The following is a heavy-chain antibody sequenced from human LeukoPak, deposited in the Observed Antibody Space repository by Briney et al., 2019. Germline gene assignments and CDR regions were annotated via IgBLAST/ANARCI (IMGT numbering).Heavy chain of an antibody. CDR3: ARGTGYSVFDI. J-gene: IGHJ3*02. V-gene: IGHV3-74*01. CDR2: INSDGSST. Sequence: GGSLRLSCAASGFTFSSYWMHWVRQAPGKGLVWVSRINSDGSSTSYADSVKGRFTISRDNAKNTLYLQMKSLRAEDTAVYYCARGTGYSVFDIWGQGTMVTVSS. D-gene: IGHD1-26*01. CDR1: GFTFSSYW.